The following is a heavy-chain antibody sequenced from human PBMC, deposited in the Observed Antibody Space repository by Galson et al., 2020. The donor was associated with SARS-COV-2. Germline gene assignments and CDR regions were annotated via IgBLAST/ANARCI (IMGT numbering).Heavy chain of an antibody. V-gene: IGHV3-30*02. CDR1: GFTFSSYG. CDR2: IRYDGSNK. CDR3: AKDLLRSSGLYYYYYGMDV. D-gene: IGHD5-12*01. J-gene: IGHJ6*02. Sequence: GGSLRLSCAASGFTFSSYGMHWVRQAPGKGLEWVAFIRYDGSNKYYADSVKGRFTISRDNSKNTLYLQMNSLRAEDTAVYYCAKDLLRSSGLYYYYYGMDVWGQGTTVTVSS.